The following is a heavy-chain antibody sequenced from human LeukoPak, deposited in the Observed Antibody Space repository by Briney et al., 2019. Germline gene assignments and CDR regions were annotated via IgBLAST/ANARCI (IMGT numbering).Heavy chain of an antibody. D-gene: IGHD2-15*01. CDR3: TTEVPIVVEYYYMEV. Sequence: GGSLRLSCAASGVTFSNAWMSWVRQAPGKGLEWVGRIKSKTDGGTTDYAAPVKGRFTISRDDSKNTQHLQMNSLKTEDTAVYYCTTEVPIVVEYYYMEVWGRGTTDRVPS. CDR1: GVTFSNAW. V-gene: IGHV3-15*01. CDR2: IKSKTDGGTT. J-gene: IGHJ6*03.